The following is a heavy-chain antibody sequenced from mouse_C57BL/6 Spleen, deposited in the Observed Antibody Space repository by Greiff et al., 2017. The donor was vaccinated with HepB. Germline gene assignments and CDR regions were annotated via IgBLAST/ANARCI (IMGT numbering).Heavy chain of an antibody. V-gene: IGHV1-15*01. D-gene: IGHD1-1*01. CDR1: GYTFTDYE. CDR3: TRAHYGSSYDY. CDR2: IDPETGGT. J-gene: IGHJ2*01. Sequence: QVQLQQPGAELVRPGASVTLSCKASGYTFTDYEMHWVKQTPVHGLEWIGAIDPETGGTAYNQKFKGKAILTADKSSSTAYMELRSLTSEDSAVYYCTRAHYGSSYDYWGQGTTLTVSS.